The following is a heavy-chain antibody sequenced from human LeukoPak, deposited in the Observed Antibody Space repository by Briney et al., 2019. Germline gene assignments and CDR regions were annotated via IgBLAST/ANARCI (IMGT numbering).Heavy chain of an antibody. CDR1: GGSISSFY. J-gene: IGHJ4*02. V-gene: IGHV4-59*01. CDR3: ARASIQFSGPFDY. CDR2: ISYSGST. Sequence: SETLSLTRTVSGGSISSFYWSWIRQPPGKGLEWVGYISYSGSTDYNPSLESRVTISMDTSKNQFSLKVSSVTAADTAVYYCARASIQFSGPFDYWGQGTLVTVSS. D-gene: IGHD3-10*01.